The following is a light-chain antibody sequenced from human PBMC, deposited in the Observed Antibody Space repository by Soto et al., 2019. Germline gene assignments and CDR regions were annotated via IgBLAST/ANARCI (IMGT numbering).Light chain of an antibody. CDR2: EVN. Sequence: QSALTQPASVSGSPGQSITISCTGTSSDVGAYNYVSWYQQHPGKAPKLLIFEVNNRPSGISNRFSGSKSGNTASLTISGLQAEDEADYYCSSYTTITPVLFGGGTKLTVL. J-gene: IGLJ2*01. V-gene: IGLV2-14*01. CDR3: SSYTTITPVL. CDR1: SSDVGAYNY.